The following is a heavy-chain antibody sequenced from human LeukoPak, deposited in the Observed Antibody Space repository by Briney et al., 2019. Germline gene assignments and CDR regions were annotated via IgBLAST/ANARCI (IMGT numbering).Heavy chain of an antibody. CDR2: VSYDGSSE. Sequence: GGSLRLSCAASGFTFSSYSIHWVRQAPGKGLEWVAVVSYDGSSENYADSVKGRFTISRDNSKNTLYLQMNSLRAEGTAVYYCARDRVLYFYYGMDVWGQGTTATVSS. CDR1: GFTFSSYS. CDR3: ARDRVLYFYYGMDV. D-gene: IGHD2-21*01. V-gene: IGHV3-30-3*01. J-gene: IGHJ6*02.